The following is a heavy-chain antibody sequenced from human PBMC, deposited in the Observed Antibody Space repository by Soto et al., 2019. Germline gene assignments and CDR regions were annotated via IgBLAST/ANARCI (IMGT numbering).Heavy chain of an antibody. CDR1: GFTVSSSH. V-gene: IGHV3-53*01. CDR2: IYTGGFT. J-gene: IGHJ6*02. Sequence: GGSLRLSYAASGFTVSSSHMSWVRQAPGKGLEWVSVIYTGGFTYYADSVKGRFTISRDNSKNTLYLQMNSLRAEDTAVYYCARDSRQIRNGMDVWGQGTTVTVSS. CDR3: ARDSRQIRNGMDV.